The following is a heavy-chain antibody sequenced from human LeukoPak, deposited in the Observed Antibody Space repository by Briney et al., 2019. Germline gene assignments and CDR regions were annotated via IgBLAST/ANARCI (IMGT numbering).Heavy chain of an antibody. D-gene: IGHD1-1*01. J-gene: IGHJ4*02. Sequence: SETLSLTCTVSGASTSSSSDYWSWIRQPPGKGLEWIGSIYYGGSTYYNPSLRSRVTLSVDTSKNQFSLRLTSVTATDTAVYYCARHGAAPGTYYFDYWGQGTLVTVSS. V-gene: IGHV4-39*01. CDR1: GASTSSSSDY. CDR2: IYYGGST. CDR3: ARHGAAPGTYYFDY.